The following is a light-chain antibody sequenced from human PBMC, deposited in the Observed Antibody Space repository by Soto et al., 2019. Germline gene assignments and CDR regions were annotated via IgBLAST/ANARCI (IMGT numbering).Light chain of an antibody. CDR2: EVS. CDR3: TSYAGSSNFPYV. V-gene: IGLV2-8*01. CDR1: SSDVGGYNY. J-gene: IGLJ1*01. Sequence: QSVLTQPPSASGSPGQSVTISCTGNSSDVGGYNYVSWYQQHPGKAPKLIIYEVSKRPSGVPYRFSGSKSGNTASLAVSGLQVEDESHYYCTSYAGSSNFPYVSGTGTKVTVL.